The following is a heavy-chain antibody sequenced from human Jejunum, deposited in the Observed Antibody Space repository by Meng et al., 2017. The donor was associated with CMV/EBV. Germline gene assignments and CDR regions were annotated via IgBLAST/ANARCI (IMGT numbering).Heavy chain of an antibody. Sequence: LKISCAASGVTFSRYDMSWVRQTPGRGLEWVSYINYNSGTIYYADSVRGRFTISRDNANNSLFLQMNSLRAEDTAVYYCATGEMDHWGQGTLVTVSS. J-gene: IGHJ4*02. V-gene: IGHV3-48*03. CDR2: INYNSGTI. D-gene: IGHD7-27*01. CDR1: GVTFSRYD. CDR3: ATGEMDH.